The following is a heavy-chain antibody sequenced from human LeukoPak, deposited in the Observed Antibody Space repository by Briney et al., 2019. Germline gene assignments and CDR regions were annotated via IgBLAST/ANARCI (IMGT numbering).Heavy chain of an antibody. D-gene: IGHD2-21*02. V-gene: IGHV3-23*01. CDR1: GFTFSSYA. Sequence: GGSLRLSCAASGFTFSSYAINWVRQAPGKGLVWVSEISGSGDNTYYADSVKGRFTISRDNSKNTLYLQMNSLRAEDTAVYYCAKDLSRIVVVTAFDYWGQGTLVTVSS. CDR2: ISGSGDNT. J-gene: IGHJ4*02. CDR3: AKDLSRIVVVTAFDY.